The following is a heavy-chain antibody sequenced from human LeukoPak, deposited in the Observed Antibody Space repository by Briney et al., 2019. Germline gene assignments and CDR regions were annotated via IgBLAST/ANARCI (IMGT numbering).Heavy chain of an antibody. CDR1: GGSISSYY. V-gene: IGHV4-59*12. D-gene: IGHD4-17*01. J-gene: IGHJ5*02. CDR2: IYHSGST. CDR3: ARDVYGDSWFDP. Sequence: SETLSLTCTVSGGSISSYYWSWIRQPPGKGLEWIGDIYHSGSTNYNPSLKSRVTISVDTSKNQFSLKLSSVTAADTAVYYCARDVYGDSWFDPWGQGTLVTVSS.